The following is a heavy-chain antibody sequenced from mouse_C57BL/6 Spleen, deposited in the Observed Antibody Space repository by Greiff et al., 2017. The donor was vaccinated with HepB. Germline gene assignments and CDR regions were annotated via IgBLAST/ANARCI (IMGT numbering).Heavy chain of an antibody. J-gene: IGHJ1*03. Sequence: EVKLVESEGGLVQPGSSMKLSCTASGFTFSDYYMAWVRQVPEKGLEWVANINYDGSSTYYLDSLKSRFIISRDNAKNILYLQMSSLKSEDTATYYCARVGLRRGYFDVWGTGTTVTVSS. CDR1: GFTFSDYY. D-gene: IGHD2-4*01. V-gene: IGHV5-16*01. CDR3: ARVGLRRGYFDV. CDR2: INYDGSST.